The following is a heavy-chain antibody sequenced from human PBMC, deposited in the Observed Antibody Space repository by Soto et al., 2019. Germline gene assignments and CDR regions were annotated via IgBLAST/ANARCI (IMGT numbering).Heavy chain of an antibody. V-gene: IGHV1-69*13. CDR1: GGTFRSYA. D-gene: IGHD3-16*01. Sequence: SVKVSCKASGGTFRSYAISWVRQAPGQGPEWMGGIIPLFGTTNYAPKFQGRVTITADESASTAYMELGSLRSEDTAVYYCASNNRASYNFDYWGQGTQVTVYS. J-gene: IGHJ4*02. CDR2: IIPLFGTT. CDR3: ASNNRASYNFDY.